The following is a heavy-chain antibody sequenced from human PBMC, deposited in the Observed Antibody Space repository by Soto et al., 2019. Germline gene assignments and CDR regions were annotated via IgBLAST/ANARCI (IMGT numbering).Heavy chain of an antibody. Sequence: EVQLLESGGGLVQPGGSLRLSCAAPGLTFSSYAMTRVRQAPGKGLEWVSAISGSGGSTYYADSVRGRFTISRDNSKNTLFLQMNTLTDEDTAVYYCAKVWPSGYYFDSWGQGNLVTVFS. D-gene: IGHD6-25*01. CDR2: ISGSGGST. V-gene: IGHV3-23*01. CDR1: GLTFSSYA. CDR3: AKVWPSGYYFDS. J-gene: IGHJ4*02.